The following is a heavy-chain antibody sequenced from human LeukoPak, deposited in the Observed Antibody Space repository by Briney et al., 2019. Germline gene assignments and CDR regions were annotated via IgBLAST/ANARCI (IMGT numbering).Heavy chain of an antibody. D-gene: IGHD6-19*01. CDR1: GFTFSSYW. CDR3: ARVVGSSGWYLGY. J-gene: IGHJ4*02. CDR2: INSDGSST. Sequence: GGSLRLSCAASGFTFSSYWMHWVRHAPGKGLVGVSRINSDGSSTSYADSVKGRFTISRDNAKNTLYLQMNSLRAEDTAVYYCARVVGSSGWYLGYWGQGTLVTVSS. V-gene: IGHV3-74*01.